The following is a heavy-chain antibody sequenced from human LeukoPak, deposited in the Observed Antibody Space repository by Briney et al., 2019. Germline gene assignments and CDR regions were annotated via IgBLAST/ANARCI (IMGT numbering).Heavy chain of an antibody. Sequence: GGSLRLSCAASGFTVSSNYMSWVRQAPGKGLEWVSVIYSGGSTYYADSVKGRFTISRDNSKNTLYLQMKSLRAEDTAVYYCATYSSLNTREFQYWGQGTLVTVS. CDR2: IYSGGST. CDR3: ATYSSLNTREFQY. CDR1: GFTVSSNY. V-gene: IGHV3-66*01. J-gene: IGHJ1*01. D-gene: IGHD3-22*01.